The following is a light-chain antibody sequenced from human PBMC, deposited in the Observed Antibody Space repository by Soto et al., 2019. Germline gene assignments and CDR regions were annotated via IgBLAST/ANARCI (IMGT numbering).Light chain of an antibody. CDR3: QQYAKAPLT. CDR1: QIVSDND. J-gene: IGKJ1*01. Sequence: EIVLTHSPGTLSLSPGERATLSCRAIQIVSDNDLAWYQQKPGQAPRLVVYGASSRATGVPDRFSASGSGTDFTLTISRLEPEDFAVYYCQQYAKAPLTFGQGTKVEMK. CDR2: GAS. V-gene: IGKV3-20*01.